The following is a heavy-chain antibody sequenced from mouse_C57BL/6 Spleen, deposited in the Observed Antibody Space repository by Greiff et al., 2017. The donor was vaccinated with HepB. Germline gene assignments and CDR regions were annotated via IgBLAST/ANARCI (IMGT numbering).Heavy chain of an antibody. CDR3: ARWGGSTTVYFDY. V-gene: IGHV1-82*01. D-gene: IGHD1-1*01. J-gene: IGHJ2*01. CDR2: IYPGDGDT. Sequence: VQLQQSGPELVKPGASVKISCKASGYAFSSSWMNWVQQRPGKGLEWIGRIYPGDGDTNYNGKFKGKATLTADKSSSTTYMQLSSRTSEDSAVYFCARWGGSTTVYFDYWGQGTTLTVSS. CDR1: GYAFSSSW.